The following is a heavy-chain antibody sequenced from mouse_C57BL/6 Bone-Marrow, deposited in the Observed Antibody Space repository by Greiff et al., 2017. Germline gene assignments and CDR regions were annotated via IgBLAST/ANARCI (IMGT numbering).Heavy chain of an antibody. CDR2: ISSGSSTI. D-gene: IGHD1-1*01. V-gene: IGHV5-17*01. CDR1: GFTFSDYG. Sequence: EVKLMESGGGLVKPGGSLKLSCAASGFTFSDYGMHWVRQAPEKGLEWVAYISSGSSTIYYADTVKGRFTISRDNAKNTLFLQMTSLRSENTAMYYCARRRDYYGSSYDYWGQGTTLTVSS. CDR3: ARRRDYYGSSYDY. J-gene: IGHJ2*01.